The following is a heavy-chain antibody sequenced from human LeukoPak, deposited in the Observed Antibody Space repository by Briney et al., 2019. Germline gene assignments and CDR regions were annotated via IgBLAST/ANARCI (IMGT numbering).Heavy chain of an antibody. Sequence: GGSLRLSCEASGFTFDDYAMHWVRRAPGKGLEWVSGISWNSVAIDYADSVKGRFTISRDNAKNSLYLQMNSLRPEDTAFYYCVRRGPNCGGDCYYDYWGQGALVTVSS. CDR1: GFTFDDYA. CDR3: VRRGPNCGGDCYYDY. J-gene: IGHJ4*02. CDR2: ISWNSVAI. D-gene: IGHD2-21*02. V-gene: IGHV3-9*01.